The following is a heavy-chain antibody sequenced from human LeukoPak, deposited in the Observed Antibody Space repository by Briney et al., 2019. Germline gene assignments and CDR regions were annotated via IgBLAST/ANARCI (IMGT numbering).Heavy chain of an antibody. V-gene: IGHV1-69*04. Sequence: GASVKVSCKASGGTFSSYAISWVRQAHGQGLEWMGRIIPILGIANYAQKFQGRVTITADKSTSTAYMELSSLRSEDTAVYYCARDIVATNYYYYYGMDVWGQGTTVTVSS. J-gene: IGHJ6*02. D-gene: IGHD5-12*01. CDR1: GGTFSSYA. CDR3: ARDIVATNYYYYYGMDV. CDR2: IIPILGIA.